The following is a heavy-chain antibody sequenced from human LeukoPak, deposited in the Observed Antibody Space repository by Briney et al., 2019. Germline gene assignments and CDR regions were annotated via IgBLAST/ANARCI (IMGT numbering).Heavy chain of an antibody. CDR2: IRYDGSNK. CDR3: ARDGGSPSTTGTLDY. CDR1: GFTFSSYG. J-gene: IGHJ4*02. V-gene: IGHV3-30*02. D-gene: IGHD1-1*01. Sequence: GGSLRLSCAASGFTFSSYGMHWVRQAPGKGLEWVAFIRYDGSNKYYADSVKGRFTISRDNSKNSLYLQMNSLRAEDTAVYYCARDGGSPSTTGTLDYWGQGTLVTVSS.